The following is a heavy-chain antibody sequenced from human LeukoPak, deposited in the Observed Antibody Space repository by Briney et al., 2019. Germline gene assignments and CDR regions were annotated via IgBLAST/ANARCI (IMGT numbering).Heavy chain of an antibody. D-gene: IGHD3-10*01. V-gene: IGHV3-30*04. CDR3: ARDRQGVGPLDY. CDR2: ISYDGSNK. J-gene: IGHJ4*02. Sequence: GRSLRLSCAASGFTFSSYAMHWVRQAPGKGLEWVAVISYDGSNKYYADSVKGRFTISRDNSKNTLYLQMNSLRAEDTAVYYCARDRQGVGPLDYWGQGTLVIVSS. CDR1: GFTFSSYA.